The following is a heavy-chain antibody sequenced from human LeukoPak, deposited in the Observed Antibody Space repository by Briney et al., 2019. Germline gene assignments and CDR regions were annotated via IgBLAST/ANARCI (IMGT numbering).Heavy chain of an antibody. CDR2: IQPDYGTT. CDR1: GYTFTTYY. CDR3: SRNAASGFDI. J-gene: IGHJ4*02. V-gene: IGHV1-46*01. Sequence: ASVKVSCKASGYTFTTYYLYWVRQAPGQGLGCVGMIQPDYGTTSYSQKFQGRVTITRDTSTSTLYMELSSLTSEDTAVYYCSRNAASGFDIWGQGTRVTVSS.